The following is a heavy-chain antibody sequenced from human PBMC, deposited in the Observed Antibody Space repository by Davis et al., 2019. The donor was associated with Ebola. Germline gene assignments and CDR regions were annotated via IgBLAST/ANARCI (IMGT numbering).Heavy chain of an antibody. J-gene: IGHJ4*02. Sequence: ASVKVSCKASGYTFTTFGISWVRQAPGQGLEWMGGMNPYSGNTNYAQKLQGRVTMTTDTSTSTAYMELRSLRSDDTAVYYCARDLLTGTTWDYWGQGTLVTVSS. D-gene: IGHD1-20*01. CDR2: MNPYSGNT. CDR1: GYTFTTFG. CDR3: ARDLLTGTTWDY. V-gene: IGHV1-18*01.